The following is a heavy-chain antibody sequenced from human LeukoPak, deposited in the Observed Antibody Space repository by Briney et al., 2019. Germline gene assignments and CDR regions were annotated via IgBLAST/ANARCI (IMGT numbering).Heavy chain of an antibody. Sequence: SETLSLTCTVSGGSISSSDYYWGWIRQPPGKGLEWIGSIYYSVNTYYNPSLRGRVTISVDTSKNQFSLKLSSVTAADTAVYYCAREEDCSGGICYLGNAFDIWGQGTMVTVSS. J-gene: IGHJ3*02. CDR3: AREEDCSGGICYLGNAFDI. V-gene: IGHV4-39*01. D-gene: IGHD2-15*01. CDR2: IYYSVNT. CDR1: GGSISSSDYY.